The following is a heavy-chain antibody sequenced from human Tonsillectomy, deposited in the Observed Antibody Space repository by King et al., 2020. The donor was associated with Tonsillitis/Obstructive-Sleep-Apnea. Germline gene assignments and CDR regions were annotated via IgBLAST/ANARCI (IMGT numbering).Heavy chain of an antibody. V-gene: IGHV2-5*02. CDR3: ARWGDPIFGVVIDYYFDY. Sequence: LTLKESGPTLVKPTQTLTLTCTFSGFSLSTSGVGVGWIRQPPGKALEWLALIYWDDDKRYSPSLKSRLTITKDTSKNHVVLTMTDMDIVDTATYYCARWGDPIFGVVIDYYFDYWGQGTLVTVSS. CDR1: GFSLSTSGVG. J-gene: IGHJ4*02. CDR2: IYWDDDK. D-gene: IGHD3-3*01.